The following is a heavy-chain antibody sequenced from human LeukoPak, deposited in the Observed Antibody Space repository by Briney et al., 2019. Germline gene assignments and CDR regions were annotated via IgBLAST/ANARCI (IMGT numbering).Heavy chain of an antibody. CDR2: IYPADSDT. Sequence: PGESLKISCKGSGYIFTNYWIGWVRRMPEKGLEWMGIIYPADSDTRYSPSFQGQVTISADKSINSAYLQWSSLKASDTAMYYCARLVCSSTSCYSGFDYWGQGTLVTVSS. J-gene: IGHJ4*02. CDR1: GYIFTNYW. V-gene: IGHV5-51*01. CDR3: ARLVCSSTSCYSGFDY. D-gene: IGHD2-2*01.